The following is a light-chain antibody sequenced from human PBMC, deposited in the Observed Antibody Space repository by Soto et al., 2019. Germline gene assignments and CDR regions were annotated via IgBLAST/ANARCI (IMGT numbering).Light chain of an antibody. Sequence: ELTQPPSVSVSPGQTASVTCSGDNLGDKYTSWYQQKPGQSPALVIYQNTKRPSGIPERFSGSNSGNTATLTISGTQALDEADYYCQAWDTNNFVFGTGTKVTVL. CDR3: QAWDTNNFV. CDR1: NLGDKY. J-gene: IGLJ1*01. CDR2: QNT. V-gene: IGLV3-1*01.